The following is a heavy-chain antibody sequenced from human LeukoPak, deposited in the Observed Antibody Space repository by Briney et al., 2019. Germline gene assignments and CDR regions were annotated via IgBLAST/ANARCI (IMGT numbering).Heavy chain of an antibody. V-gene: IGHV4-4*07. J-gene: IGHJ5*02. Sequence: SETLSLTCAVYGGSFSGYYWSWIRQPAGKGLEWIGRIYTSGNTNYNPSLKSRATISVDTSKNQFSLELSSVTAADTAVYYCARERLAMVRGVIPKEAWGWFDPWGQGTLVTVSS. CDR1: GGSFSGYY. CDR3: ARERLAMVRGVIPKEAWGWFDP. CDR2: IYTSGNT. D-gene: IGHD3-10*01.